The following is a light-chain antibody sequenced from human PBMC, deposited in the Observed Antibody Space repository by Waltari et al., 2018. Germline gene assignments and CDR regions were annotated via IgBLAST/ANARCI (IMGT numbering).Light chain of an antibody. CDR3: SSYLSTNTEV. CDR2: DVN. J-gene: IGLJ2*01. V-gene: IGLV2-14*03. CDR1: SSDVGAYDY. Sequence: QSALTQPASVSGSPGQSIAISCTGTSSDVGAYDYVSWYQQHPGKAPKLIIFDVNSRPSGVSNRFSSSKAGHTASLTISGLQPEDEADYYCSSYLSTNTEVFGGGTKVTVL.